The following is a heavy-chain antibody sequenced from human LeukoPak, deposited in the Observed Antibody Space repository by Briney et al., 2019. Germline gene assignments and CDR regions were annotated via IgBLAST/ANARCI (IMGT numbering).Heavy chain of an antibody. J-gene: IGHJ4*02. CDR3: ARDTPYGSGSYGLI. Sequence: GRSLRLSCAASGFTFSGFGMHWVRQAPGKGLEWVAVISYDGNNKYYADSVKGRFTISRDNSKNTLYLQMNSLRAEDTAVYYCARDTPYGSGSYGLIWGQGTLVTVSS. CDR1: GFTFSGFG. CDR2: ISYDGNNK. V-gene: IGHV3-30*03. D-gene: IGHD3-10*01.